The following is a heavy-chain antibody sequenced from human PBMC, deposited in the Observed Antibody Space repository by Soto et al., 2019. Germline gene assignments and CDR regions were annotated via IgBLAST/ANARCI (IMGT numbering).Heavy chain of an antibody. CDR3: ARDVLRYYYYGMDV. CDR1: GFTFSSYS. J-gene: IGHJ6*02. CDR2: ISSSSSYI. Sequence: EVQLVESGGGLVKPGGSLRLSCAASGFTFSSYSMNWVRQAPGKGLEWVSSISSSSSYIYYADSVKGRFTISRDNAKNSLDLQMNSLRAEDTAVYYCARDVLRYYYYGMDVWGQGTTVTVSS. V-gene: IGHV3-21*01. D-gene: IGHD2-8*01.